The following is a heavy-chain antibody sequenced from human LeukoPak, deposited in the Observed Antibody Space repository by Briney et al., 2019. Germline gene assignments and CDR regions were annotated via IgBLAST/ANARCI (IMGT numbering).Heavy chain of an antibody. Sequence: ASETLSLTCAVYGGSSSGYYWNWIRQPPAKGLEWIGEMNDGGSANYNPSLKSRVIMSVDTSKNQFSLKVTSVTAADTAVYYCARGDRSTVTRFRPRPYLDSWGQGTLVTVSS. CDR2: MNDGGSA. CDR3: ARGDRSTVTRFRPRPYLDS. V-gene: IGHV4-34*01. CDR1: GGSSSGYY. J-gene: IGHJ4*02. D-gene: IGHD4-17*01.